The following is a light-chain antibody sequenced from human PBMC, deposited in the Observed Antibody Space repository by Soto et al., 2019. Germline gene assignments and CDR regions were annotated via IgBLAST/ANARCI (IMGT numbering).Light chain of an antibody. CDR2: EGS. CDR3: CSYAGSSTYA. V-gene: IGLV2-23*01. Sequence: HSVLAKPASVSGSPGQSITISCTGTSGFVGSFRLVSWYQQHPGKAPKLMIYEGSKRPSGVSNRFSGSKSGNTASLTISGLQAEDEADYYCCSYAGSSTYAFGTGTKVTVL. J-gene: IGLJ1*01. CDR1: SGFVGSFRL.